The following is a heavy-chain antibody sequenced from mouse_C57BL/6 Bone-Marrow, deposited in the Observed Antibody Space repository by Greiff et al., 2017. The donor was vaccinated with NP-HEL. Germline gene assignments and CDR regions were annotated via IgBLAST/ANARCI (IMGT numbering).Heavy chain of an antibody. J-gene: IGHJ4*01. CDR1: GYTFTDYE. D-gene: IGHD2-1*01. Sequence: VQLQQSGAELVRPGASVTLSCKASGYTFTDYEMHWVKQTPVHGLEWIGAIDPETGGTASNQKFKGKAILTADKSSSAAYMELRSLTSEDSAVYYCTRINGNYNAMDYWGQGTSVTVSS. CDR3: TRINGNYNAMDY. CDR2: IDPETGGT. V-gene: IGHV1-15*01.